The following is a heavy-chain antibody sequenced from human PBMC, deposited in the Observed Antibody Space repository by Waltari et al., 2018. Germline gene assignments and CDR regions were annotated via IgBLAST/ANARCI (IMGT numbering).Heavy chain of an antibody. Sequence: QVQLQESGPGLVKPSQTLSLTCTVSGGSISSGDYYWSWIRQPPGKGLAWIGYIYYSGSTCYNPSLKSRVTISVDTSKNQFSLRLSSVTAADTAVYYCARVVQGVTGWFDPWGQGTLVTVSS. CDR1: GGSISSGDYY. D-gene: IGHD2-2*01. CDR2: IYYSGST. CDR3: ARVVQGVTGWFDP. V-gene: IGHV4-30-4*08. J-gene: IGHJ5*02.